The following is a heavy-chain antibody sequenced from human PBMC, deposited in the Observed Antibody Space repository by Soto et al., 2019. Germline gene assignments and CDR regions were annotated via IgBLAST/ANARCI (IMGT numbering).Heavy chain of an antibody. CDR1: GDSVSSNSAA. Sequence: SQTLSLTCVISGDSVSSNSAAWNWIRQSPSRGLEWLGRTYYRSKWYNDYAVSVKSRITINPDTSKNQFSLQLNSVTPEDTAVYYCARDYYDSSGYIPLGYYYYGMDVWGQGTTVTVSS. V-gene: IGHV6-1*01. J-gene: IGHJ6*02. CDR2: TYYRSKWYN. D-gene: IGHD3-22*01. CDR3: ARDYYDSSGYIPLGYYYYGMDV.